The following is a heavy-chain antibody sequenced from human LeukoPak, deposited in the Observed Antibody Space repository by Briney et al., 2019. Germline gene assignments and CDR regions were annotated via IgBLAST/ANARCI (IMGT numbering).Heavy chain of an antibody. J-gene: IGHJ4*02. CDR2: ISYDGSNK. CDR3: AREVTYSYVSGSLDY. CDR1: GFTFSSYV. V-gene: IGHV3-30-3*01. D-gene: IGHD3-10*01. Sequence: GGSLRLSCAASGFTFSSYVMHWVRQAPGKGLEWVAVISYDGSNKYYADSVKGRFTISRDNSKNTLCLQMNSLRAEDTAVYYCAREVTYSYVSGSLDYWGQGTLVTVSS.